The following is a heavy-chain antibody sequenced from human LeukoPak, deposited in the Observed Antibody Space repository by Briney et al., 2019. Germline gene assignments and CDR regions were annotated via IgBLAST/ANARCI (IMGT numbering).Heavy chain of an antibody. J-gene: IGHJ4*02. CDR3: ARVTYYYDSSGYPFDY. CDR1: GYTFTSYY. CDR2: INPSGGST. V-gene: IGHV1-46*01. D-gene: IGHD3-22*01. Sequence: ASVRVPCKASGYTFTSYYMHWVRQAPGQGLEWMGIINPSGGSTSYAQKFQGRVTMTRDTSTSTVYMELSSLRSEDTAVYYCARVTYYYDSSGYPFDYWGQGTLVTVSS.